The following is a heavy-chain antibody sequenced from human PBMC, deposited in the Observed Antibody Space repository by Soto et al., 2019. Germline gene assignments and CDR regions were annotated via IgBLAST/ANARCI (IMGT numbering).Heavy chain of an antibody. J-gene: IGHJ6*02. D-gene: IGHD3-3*01. CDR2: IYYSGST. V-gene: IGHV4-39*01. CDR1: GGSISSSSYY. CDR3: AREGYDFWSGYYTPYYYGMDV. Sequence: SETLSLTCTVSGGSISSSSYYWGWIRQPPGKGLEWIGSIYYSGSTYYNPSLKSRVTISVDTSKNQFSLKLSSVTAADTAVYYCAREGYDFWSGYYTPYYYGMDVWGQGTTVTVSS.